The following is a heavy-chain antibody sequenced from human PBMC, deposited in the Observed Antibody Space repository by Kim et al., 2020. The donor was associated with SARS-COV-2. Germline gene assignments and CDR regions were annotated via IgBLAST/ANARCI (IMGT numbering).Heavy chain of an antibody. J-gene: IGHJ4*02. CDR2: ISSDGGST. V-gene: IGHV3-64*05. D-gene: IGHD3-10*01. Sequence: GGSLRLSCSASGFTFSNYAMHWVRQAPGKGLEYVSAISSDGGSTYYADSVKGRFTISRDNSKNMLYVQMSSLRVEDTAIYYCVTRNYYNSGSYYEGAPFAFWGQGTLGPVSS. CDR1: GFTFSNYA. CDR3: VTRNYYNSGSYYEGAPFAF.